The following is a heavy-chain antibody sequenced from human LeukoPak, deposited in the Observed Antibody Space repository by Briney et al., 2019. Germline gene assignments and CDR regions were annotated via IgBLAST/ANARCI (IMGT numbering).Heavy chain of an antibody. J-gene: IGHJ5*02. CDR2: IYHSGKT. CDR1: GNSISNFY. V-gene: IGHV4-59*01. D-gene: IGHD6-13*01. CDR3: ARGGDTSSWFDP. Sequence: SETLSLTCTVSGNSISNFYWSWIRQPPGQGLEWIGNIYHSGKTKYNPSLKSRVTISIDTSKHQFSLKLTSVTAADTAIYYCARGGDTSSWFDPWGQGTLVTVAS.